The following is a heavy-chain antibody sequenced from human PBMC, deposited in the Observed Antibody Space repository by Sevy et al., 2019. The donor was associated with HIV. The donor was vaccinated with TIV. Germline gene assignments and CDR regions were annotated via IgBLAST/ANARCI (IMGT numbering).Heavy chain of an antibody. D-gene: IGHD6-13*01. CDR1: GFIFGSYA. V-gene: IGHV3-30-3*01. Sequence: GSLRLSCAASGFIFGSYAMNWVRQAPGKGLEWVAVISYDGSHKYYADSVKGRFTISRDSSKNTLYLQMHSLRTDDTTVYYCARDPGSSWSSFDYWGQGTLVTVSS. CDR2: ISYDGSHK. J-gene: IGHJ4*02. CDR3: ARDPGSSWSSFDY.